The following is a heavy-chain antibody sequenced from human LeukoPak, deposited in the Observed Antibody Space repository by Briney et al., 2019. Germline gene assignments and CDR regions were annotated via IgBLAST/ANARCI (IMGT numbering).Heavy chain of an antibody. CDR1: GVSISSYY. V-gene: IGHV4-59*01. CDR3: ARSDYHNSGSHTVFDAFDI. J-gene: IGHJ3*02. D-gene: IGHD3-10*01. Sequence: SETLSLTCTVSGVSISSYYWSWIRQPPGKGLEWIGYIYYSGSTNYNPSLKSRVTISVDTSKNQFSLKLSFVTAADTAMYYCARSDYHNSGSHTVFDAFDIWGQGTRVTVSS. CDR2: IYYSGST.